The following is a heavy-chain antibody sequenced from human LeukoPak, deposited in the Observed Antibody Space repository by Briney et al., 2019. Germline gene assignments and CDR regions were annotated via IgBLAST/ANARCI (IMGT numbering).Heavy chain of an antibody. D-gene: IGHD1-26*01. V-gene: IGHV1-69*13. CDR3: ARDLHGGGVGAA. J-gene: IGHJ4*02. Sequence: SVKVSCKASGGTFSSYAISWVRQAPGQGLEWMGGIIPIFGTANYAQKSQGRVTITADESTRTAYMELRSLKLEDTAVYYCARDLHGGGVGAAWGQGALVSVSS. CDR1: GGTFSSYA. CDR2: IIPIFGTA.